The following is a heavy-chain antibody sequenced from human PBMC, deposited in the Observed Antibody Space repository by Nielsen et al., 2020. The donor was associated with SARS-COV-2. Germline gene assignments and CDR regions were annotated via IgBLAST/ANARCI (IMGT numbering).Heavy chain of an antibody. J-gene: IGHJ4*02. Sequence: GESLKISCAASGFTFDDYGMSWVRQAPGKGLEWVSGINWNGGSKGYADSVKGRFTISRDNAKNSLYLQMNSLRAEDTALYYCAKGGSGSYYIRPCFDYWGQGTLVTVSS. CDR3: AKGGSGSYYIRPCFDY. CDR2: INWNGGSK. V-gene: IGHV3-20*04. D-gene: IGHD3-10*01. CDR1: GFTFDDYG.